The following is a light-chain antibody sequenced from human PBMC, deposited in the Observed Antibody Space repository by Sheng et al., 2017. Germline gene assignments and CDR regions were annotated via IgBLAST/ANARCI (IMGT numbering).Light chain of an antibody. V-gene: IGLV1-47*01. Sequence: QSVLIQPPSASGTPGQRVTISCSGSSSNTGSNYVYWYQQLPGTAPKLLXYRNNQRPSGVPDRFSGSKSGTSASLATSGLRSEDEADYYCAVWDDSLSGWVFGGGTEADRP. CDR3: AVWDDSLSGWV. CDR2: RNN. J-gene: IGLJ3*02. CDR1: SSNTGSNY.